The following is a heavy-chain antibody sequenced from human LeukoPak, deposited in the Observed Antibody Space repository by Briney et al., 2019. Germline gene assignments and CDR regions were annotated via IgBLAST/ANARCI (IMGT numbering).Heavy chain of an antibody. CDR3: ARDPYNTGGYAAFDI. Sequence: PGGSLRLSCAASGFTFSSNWMTWVRQAPGKGLEWVANIKQDGSEKQYVDSVKGRFTISRDNAKNSLYLQMNRLRVEDTAVYYCARDPYNTGGYAAFDIWGQGTMVTVSS. CDR1: GFTFSSNW. CDR2: IKQDGSEK. V-gene: IGHV3-7*01. J-gene: IGHJ3*02. D-gene: IGHD3-22*01.